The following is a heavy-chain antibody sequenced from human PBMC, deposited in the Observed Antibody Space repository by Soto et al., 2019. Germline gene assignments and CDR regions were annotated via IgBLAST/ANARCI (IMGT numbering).Heavy chain of an antibody. V-gene: IGHV3-11*01. CDR3: AREPSNWNYCFDY. J-gene: IGHJ4*02. D-gene: IGHD1-7*01. CDR1: GFTFSDYY. Sequence: LRLSCAASGFTFSDYYMSWIRQAPGKGLEWVSYISSSGTTIFYADSLRGRFTISRDNAKKSLYLQMNSLRGEDTAVYYCAREPSNWNYCFDYWGQGTLVTVSS. CDR2: ISSSGTTI.